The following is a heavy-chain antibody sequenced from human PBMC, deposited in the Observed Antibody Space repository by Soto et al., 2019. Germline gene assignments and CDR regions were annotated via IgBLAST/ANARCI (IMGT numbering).Heavy chain of an antibody. D-gene: IGHD2-2*02. J-gene: IGHJ5*02. CDR2: ISASNGNT. V-gene: IGHV1-18*01. CDR3: ARARCSSASCYKSTWFEP. Sequence: QVQMVQSGAEAKKPGTSVKVSCKASGYTFTNFGVTWVRQAPGQGLEWMGWISASNGNTNYAWRFQGRVTMTTDPSTATAYMERRSLRSDDPAIYYCARARCSSASCYKSTWFEPWGQGTLVTVSS. CDR1: GYTFTNFG.